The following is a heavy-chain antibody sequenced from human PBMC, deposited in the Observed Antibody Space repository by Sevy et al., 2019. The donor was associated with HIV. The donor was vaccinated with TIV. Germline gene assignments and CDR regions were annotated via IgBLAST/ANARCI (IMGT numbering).Heavy chain of an antibody. CDR3: ARAPLSSYLYYFDY. D-gene: IGHD3-22*01. V-gene: IGHV4-4*07. CDR1: GGSINSYY. J-gene: IGHJ4*02. CDR2: IYTSGST. Sequence: SETLSLICTVSGGSINSYYWSWVRQSAGEGLEWIGHIYTSGSTNYNPSLKTRVTMSLDSSKNQFSLKLSSVTAADSAVYYCARAPLSSYLYYFDYWGQGALVTV.